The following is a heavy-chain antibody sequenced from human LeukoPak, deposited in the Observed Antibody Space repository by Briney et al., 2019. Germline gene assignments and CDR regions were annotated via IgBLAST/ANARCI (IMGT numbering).Heavy chain of an antibody. J-gene: IGHJ4*02. CDR2: VNPSGGST. CDR1: GYTFTSYY. D-gene: IGHD3-10*01. Sequence: ASVKVSCKASGYTFTSYYLHWVRQAPGQGLEWMGMVNPSGGSTSYAQKFQGRVTMTRDTSTSTAYMEVRSLRSDDTAVYYCARDYYGSGSYDYWGQGTLVTVSS. CDR3: ARDYYGSGSYDY. V-gene: IGHV1-46*01.